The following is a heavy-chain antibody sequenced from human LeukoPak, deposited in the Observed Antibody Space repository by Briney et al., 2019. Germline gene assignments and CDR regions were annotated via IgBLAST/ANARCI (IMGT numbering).Heavy chain of an antibody. CDR3: ATDFYDST. CDR1: GFTFSSYW. V-gene: IGHV3-15*01. Sequence: GGSLRLSCAASGFTFSSYWMSWVRQAPGKGLEWVGRIRSNSDGGTIDYAAPVKGRFTLSRDDSKTTLYLQMNSLQTEDTAVYYCATDFYDSTWGQGTLVTVSS. J-gene: IGHJ5*02. CDR2: IRSNSDGGTI. D-gene: IGHD3-22*01.